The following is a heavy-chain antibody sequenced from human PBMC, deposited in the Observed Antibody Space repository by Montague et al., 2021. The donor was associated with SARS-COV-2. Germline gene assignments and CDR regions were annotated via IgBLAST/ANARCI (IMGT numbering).Heavy chain of an antibody. V-gene: IGHV4-34*01. CDR3: ARDQTVLEWIWYGMDV. CDR1: GGSFSTYY. Sequence: SETLSLTCAVYGGSFSTYYWAWIRQSPGKGLEWIGNIDHSGNTNXXPSLKSQVSMSVDTSSSQFSLYLTSVTAADAAVYYCARDQTVLEWIWYGMDVWGPGTTVTVSS. CDR2: IDHSGNT. J-gene: IGHJ6*02. D-gene: IGHD3-3*01.